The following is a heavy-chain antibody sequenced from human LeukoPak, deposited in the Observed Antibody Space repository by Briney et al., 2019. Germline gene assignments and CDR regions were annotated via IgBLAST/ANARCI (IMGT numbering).Heavy chain of an antibody. CDR2: ISSSSSYI. V-gene: IGHV3-21*01. CDR3: ARAPGYSSGRFDY. Sequence: GRPLRLSCAASGFTFSSYSMNWVRQAPGKGLEWVSSISSSSSYIYYADSVKGRFTISRDNAKNSLYLQMNSLRAEDTAVYYCARAPGYSSGRFDYWGQGTLVTVSS. CDR1: GFTFSSYS. J-gene: IGHJ4*02. D-gene: IGHD6-19*01.